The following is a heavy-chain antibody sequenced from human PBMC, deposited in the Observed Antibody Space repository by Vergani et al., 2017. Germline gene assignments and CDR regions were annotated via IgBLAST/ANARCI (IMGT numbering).Heavy chain of an antibody. CDR3: ARGDYGILTGYRY. V-gene: IGHV1-46*03. J-gene: IGHJ4*02. CDR1: GYTFSNYY. Sequence: QVQVVQSGAEVKKSGASVKVSCKTSGYTFSNYYMHWVRQAPGQGLEWMGIINPSGGHTNYAQKFPGRVTMTRYTSTSTVYMELRSLRSEDTAIYYCARGDYGILTGYRYWGQGTLVTVSA. D-gene: IGHD3-9*01. CDR2: INPSGGHT.